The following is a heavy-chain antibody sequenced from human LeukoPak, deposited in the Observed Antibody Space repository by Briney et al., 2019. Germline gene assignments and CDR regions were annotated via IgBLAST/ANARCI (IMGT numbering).Heavy chain of an antibody. CDR2: ITRDGSGA. J-gene: IGHJ4*02. V-gene: IGHV3-74*01. CDR3: ARDGDGYNFDY. Sequence: GGSLRFSCAASGFAFSNYWMHWVRQVPGKGLVWVSRITRDGSGANYADSVKGRFTISRDNARSTLYLQMNSLRAEDTAVYYCARDGDGYNFDYWGQGALVIVSS. D-gene: IGHD5-24*01. CDR1: GFAFSNYW.